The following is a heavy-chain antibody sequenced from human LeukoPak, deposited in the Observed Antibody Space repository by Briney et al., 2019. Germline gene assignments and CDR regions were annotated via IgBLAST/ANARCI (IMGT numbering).Heavy chain of an antibody. J-gene: IGHJ5*02. V-gene: IGHV3-23*01. CDR2: ISGSGGNT. CDR3: AKGTGINHYHWIDP. Sequence: GGSLRLPCAASKVTFSDYAMNWVRQAPGKGLEWVSGISGSGGNTYYADSVKGRFTISRDNSKNTLYPQMNSLRAEDTALYCAKGTGINHYHWIDPWGQGTQVTVSS. CDR1: KVTFSDYA. D-gene: IGHD3/OR15-3a*01.